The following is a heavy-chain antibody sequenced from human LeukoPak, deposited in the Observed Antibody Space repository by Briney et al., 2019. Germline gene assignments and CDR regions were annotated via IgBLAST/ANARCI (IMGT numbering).Heavy chain of an antibody. J-gene: IGHJ4*02. CDR1: GFTFSSYT. CDR3: AKGSSAGRPYYFDY. V-gene: IGHV3-23*01. CDR2: ISHTSEYT. D-gene: IGHD3-10*01. Sequence: GGSLRLSCAASGFTFSSYTMSWVRQAPGKELEWVSAISHTSEYTYHADSVKGRFTISRDNSKNTLYLQMNSLGAEDTAMYYCAKGSSAGRPYYFDYWGQGTLVTVSS.